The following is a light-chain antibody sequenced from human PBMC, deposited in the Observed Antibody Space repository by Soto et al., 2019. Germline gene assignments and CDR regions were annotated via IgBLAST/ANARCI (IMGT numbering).Light chain of an antibody. J-gene: IGKJ1*01. V-gene: IGKV3-15*01. CDR3: QQYNNWPQT. CDR2: DAS. CDR1: QSVTSD. Sequence: EIVLTPSPGTLSLSPGERATLSCRASQSVTSDYLAWYQQKPGQAPRLLVYDASTRATGIPARFSGSGSGTDFTLTISGLQSEDFAVYYCQQYNNWPQTFGQGTKVDIK.